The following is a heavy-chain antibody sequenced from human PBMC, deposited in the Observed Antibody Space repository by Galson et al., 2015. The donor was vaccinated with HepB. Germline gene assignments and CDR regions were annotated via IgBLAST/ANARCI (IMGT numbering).Heavy chain of an antibody. CDR3: AGRGVGNIYYFDY. Sequence: QSGAEVKKPGESLKISCQGSGYSFTSYWIGWVRQMPGKGLKWMGIIYPGDSDTRYSPSFQGQVTISTDKSITTAYLQWSSLKASDTAIYYCAGRGVGNIYYFDYWGQGTLVTVSS. CDR1: GYSFTSYW. CDR2: IYPGDSDT. D-gene: IGHD3-10*01. J-gene: IGHJ4*02. V-gene: IGHV5-51*01.